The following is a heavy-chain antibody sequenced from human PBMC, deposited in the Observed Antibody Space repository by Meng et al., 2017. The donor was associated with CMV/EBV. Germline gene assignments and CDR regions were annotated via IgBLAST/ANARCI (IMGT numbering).Heavy chain of an antibody. CDR3: ARGGGIQLWYYYYGMDV. J-gene: IGHJ6*02. CDR2: IYYSGST. V-gene: IGHV4-59*01. D-gene: IGHD5-18*01. CDR1: GGSISSYY. Sequence: SETLSLTCTVSGGSISSYYWSWIRQPPGKGLEWIGYIYYSGSTNYSPSLKSRVTISVDTSKNQFSLKLSSVTAADTAVYYCARGGGIQLWYYYYGMDVWGQGTTVTVSS.